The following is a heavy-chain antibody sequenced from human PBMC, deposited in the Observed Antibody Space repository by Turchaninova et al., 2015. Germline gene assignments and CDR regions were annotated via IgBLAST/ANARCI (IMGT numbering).Heavy chain of an antibody. V-gene: IGHV1-46*01. CDR1: GYTFTRYY. CDR2: INPSSGIT. CDR3: AGVFGDLNV. J-gene: IGHJ6*02. D-gene: IGHD3-10*02. Sequence: QVQLVQSGAEVKNPGASVRVSCKASGYTFTRYYMHWIRQAPGQGLEWMGLINPSSGITDYVQKFQARVTMTRDTSTSTVYKGLRSLGCRGTTMYYGAGVFGDLNVRDQGTTDT.